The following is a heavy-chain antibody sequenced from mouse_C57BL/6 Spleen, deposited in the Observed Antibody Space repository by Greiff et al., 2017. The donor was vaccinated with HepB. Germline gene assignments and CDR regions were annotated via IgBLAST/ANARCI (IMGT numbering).Heavy chain of an antibody. V-gene: IGHV14-1*01. CDR1: GFNIKDYY. Sequence: VQLQQSGAELVRPGASVKLSCTASGFNIKDYYMHWVKQRPEQGLEWIGRIDPEDGDTEYAPKFQGKATMTADTSSNTAYLQLSSLTSEDTAVYYCTIYYDYDGGYFDVWGTGTTVTVSS. J-gene: IGHJ1*03. CDR2: IDPEDGDT. CDR3: TIYYDYDGGYFDV. D-gene: IGHD2-4*01.